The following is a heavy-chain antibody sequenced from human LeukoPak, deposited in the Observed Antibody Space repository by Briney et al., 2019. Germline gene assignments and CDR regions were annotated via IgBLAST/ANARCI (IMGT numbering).Heavy chain of an antibody. J-gene: IGHJ1*01. CDR3: ASGYCSGGHCYSVYFQH. Sequence: PGGSLRLSCAASGFTVSSNYMSWVRQAPGKGLEWVSVIYSGGNTYYADSVKGRFTISRDNSKNTLYLQMNGLRAEDTAVYYCASGYCSGGHCYSVYFQHWGQGTLVTVSS. D-gene: IGHD2-15*01. CDR1: GFTVSSNY. V-gene: IGHV3-53*01. CDR2: IYSGGNT.